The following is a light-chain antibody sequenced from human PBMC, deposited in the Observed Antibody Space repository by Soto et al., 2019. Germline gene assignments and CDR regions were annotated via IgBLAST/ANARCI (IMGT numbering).Light chain of an antibody. CDR2: DNN. CDR1: SSNIGNNY. J-gene: IGLJ1*01. CDR3: GTWDSSLSAYV. Sequence: QSVLTQPPSVSAAPGQKVTISCSGSSSNIGNNYVSWYQQLPGTAPKLLIYDNNKRPSGIPDRFSGSKSGTSATLGITGLQTGDEADYYCGTWDSSLSAYVFGTRTKLTVL. V-gene: IGLV1-51*01.